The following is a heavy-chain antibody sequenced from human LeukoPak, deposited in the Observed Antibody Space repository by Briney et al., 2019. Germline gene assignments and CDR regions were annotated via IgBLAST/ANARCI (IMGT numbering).Heavy chain of an antibody. CDR1: GYTFTSYG. V-gene: IGHV1-18*01. CDR3: ARDGYYYGSGSYYNVGY. Sequence: ASVRVSCKASGYTFTSYGISWVRQAPGQGLEWMGWISAYNGNTNYAQKLQGRVTMTTDTSTSTAYMELRSLRSDDPAVYYCARDGYYYGSGSYYNVGYWGQETLVTVSS. J-gene: IGHJ4*02. D-gene: IGHD3-10*01. CDR2: ISAYNGNT.